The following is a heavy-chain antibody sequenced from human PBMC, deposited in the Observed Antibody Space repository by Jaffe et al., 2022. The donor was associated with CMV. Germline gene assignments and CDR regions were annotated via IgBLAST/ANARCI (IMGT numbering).Heavy chain of an antibody. V-gene: IGHV1-18*01. J-gene: IGHJ3*02. D-gene: IGHD3-22*01. CDR1: GYTFTSYG. CDR2: ISAYNGNT. Sequence: QVQLVQSGAEVKKPGASVKVSCKASGYTFTSYGISWVRQAPGQGLEWMGWISAYNGNTNYAQKLQGRVTMTTDTSTSTAYMELRSLRSDDTAVYYCARAALPNYYDSSGYHGAFDIWGQGTMVTVSS. CDR3: ARAALPNYYDSSGYHGAFDI.